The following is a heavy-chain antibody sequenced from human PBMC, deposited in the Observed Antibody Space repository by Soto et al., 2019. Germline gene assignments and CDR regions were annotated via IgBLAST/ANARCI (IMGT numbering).Heavy chain of an antibody. CDR2: IWYDGSNK. D-gene: IGHD2-15*01. V-gene: IGHV3-33*01. Sequence: QVQLVESGGGVVQPGRSLRLSCAASGFTFSSYGMHWVRQAPGKGLEWVAVIWYDGSNKYYADSVKGRFTISRDNSKNTRYLQRNSLRAEDTAVYYWARGGVVVTSGYYYYGMDVWGQGTTVTVSS. CDR1: GFTFSSYG. CDR3: ARGGVVVTSGYYYYGMDV. J-gene: IGHJ6*02.